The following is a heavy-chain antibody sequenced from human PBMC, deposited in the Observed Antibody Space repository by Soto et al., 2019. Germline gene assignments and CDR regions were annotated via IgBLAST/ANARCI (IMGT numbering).Heavy chain of an antibody. V-gene: IGHV1-18*01. Sequence: APVKVSCKAPGYTFTSYGISWVRPSPGQGLEWMGWISAYNGNTNYAQKLQGRVTMTTDTSTSTAYMELRSLRSDDTAVYYCATSVLRYFDWLLVLDYWGQGTLVTVSS. D-gene: IGHD3-9*01. CDR2: ISAYNGNT. J-gene: IGHJ4*02. CDR1: GYTFTSYG. CDR3: ATSVLRYFDWLLVLDY.